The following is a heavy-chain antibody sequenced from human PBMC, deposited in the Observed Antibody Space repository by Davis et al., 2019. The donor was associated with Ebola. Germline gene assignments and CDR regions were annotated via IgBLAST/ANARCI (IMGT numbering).Heavy chain of an antibody. CDR3: VAINYDFLTGYFQNY. Sequence: PGGSLRLSCAASGFTFSSYAMHWVRQAPGKGLEWVAFISYDGHNKYYADSVKGRFTISRDNSKNTLSLQMNSLRVEDTAVYFCVAINYDFLTGYFQNYWGQGTFVTVSS. CDR2: ISYDGHNK. J-gene: IGHJ4*02. V-gene: IGHV3-30*03. CDR1: GFTFSSYA. D-gene: IGHD3-9*01.